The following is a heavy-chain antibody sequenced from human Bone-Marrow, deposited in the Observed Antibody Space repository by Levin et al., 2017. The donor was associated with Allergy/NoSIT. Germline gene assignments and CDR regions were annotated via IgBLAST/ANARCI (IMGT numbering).Heavy chain of an antibody. V-gene: IGHV3-30*18. CDR3: AKDLFGSSWYLSSDY. Sequence: GESLKISCGASGFTFNNYGMHWVRQAPGKGLEWVAVISYDATNEFYADSVKGRFTISRDNSKNTLYLQMNSLRPDDTAVYYCAKDLFGSSWYLSSDYWGQGTLVTVSS. CDR2: ISYDATNE. CDR1: GFTFNNYG. D-gene: IGHD6-13*01. J-gene: IGHJ4*02.